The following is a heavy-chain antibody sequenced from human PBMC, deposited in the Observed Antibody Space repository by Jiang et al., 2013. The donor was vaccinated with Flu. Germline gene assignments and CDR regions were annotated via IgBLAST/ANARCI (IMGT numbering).Heavy chain of an antibody. D-gene: IGHD4-23*01. CDR2: IRAYTGHT. CDR1: GYIFTTYG. Sequence: GAEVKKPGASVKVSCKTSGYIFTTYGLSWVRQAPGQGLEWMGWIRAYTGHTQYAQKVQDRVTMTGDTSISTAYMELSRLTSDDTAVYYCARTVVTRPLGYYYYYGMDVWGQGTTVTVSS. CDR3: ARTVVTRPLGYYYYYGMDV. V-gene: IGHV1-18*01. J-gene: IGHJ6*02.